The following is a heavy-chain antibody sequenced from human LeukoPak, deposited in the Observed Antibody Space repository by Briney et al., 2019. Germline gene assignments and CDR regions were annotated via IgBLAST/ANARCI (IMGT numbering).Heavy chain of an antibody. J-gene: IGHJ4*02. V-gene: IGHV3-23*01. D-gene: IGHD2/OR15-2a*01. CDR2: FSGSGGST. CDR3: ARAGNIRFDY. Sequence: ETLSLTSTVSRASMRNHYWSSVRQAPRKRLEWVSGFSGSGGSTYYADSLKGRFTISRDNSKSTLYLQMNSLRAGETAVDYCARAGNIRFDYWGQGTLVTVSS. CDR1: RASMRNHY.